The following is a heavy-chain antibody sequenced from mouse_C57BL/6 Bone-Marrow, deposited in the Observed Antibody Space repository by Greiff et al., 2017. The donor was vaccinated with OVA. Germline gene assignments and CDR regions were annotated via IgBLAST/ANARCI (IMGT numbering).Heavy chain of an antibody. CDR1: GYTFTTYW. V-gene: IGHV1-61*01. CDR3: ATGTGYFDY. Sequence: VQLQQPGAELVRPGSSVKLSCKASGYTFTTYWMDWVKQRPGQGLEWIGNIYPSDSETHYNQKFKDKATLTVDKSSSTAYMQLSSLTSEDSAVYYCATGTGYFDYWGQGTTLTVSS. CDR2: IYPSDSET. D-gene: IGHD4-1*01. J-gene: IGHJ2*01.